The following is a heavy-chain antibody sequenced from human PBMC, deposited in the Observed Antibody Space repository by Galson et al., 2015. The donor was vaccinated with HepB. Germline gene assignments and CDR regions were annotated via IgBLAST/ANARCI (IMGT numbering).Heavy chain of an antibody. CDR3: ARDGEVVALPGNYYYYGMDG. J-gene: IGHJ6*02. CDR2: ISANNGNT. D-gene: IGHD2-15*01. CDR1: GYIFTSYG. Sequence: SVKVSCKASGYIFTSYGISWVRQAPGQGLEWMGWISANNGNTNYAQKLQGRVTMTTDTSTITAYMVLRSLRSDDTAVYYCARDGEVVALPGNYYYYGMDGWCQGTTVTVSS. V-gene: IGHV1-18*01.